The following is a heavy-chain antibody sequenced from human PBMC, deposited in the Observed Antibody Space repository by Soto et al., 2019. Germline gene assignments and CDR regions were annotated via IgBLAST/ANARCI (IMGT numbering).Heavy chain of an antibody. CDR1: GGSIRVQSYY. D-gene: IGHD6-13*01. Sequence: KTSETLSLTCTVSGGSIRVQSYYWTWIRQPPGKGLEWIGYIYYSGSTYYNPSLKSRVTISVDTSKNQFSLKLSSVTAADTAVYYCARALIAAAVDYWGQGTLVTAPQ. CDR3: ARALIAAAVDY. V-gene: IGHV4-30-4*08. J-gene: IGHJ4*02. CDR2: IYYSGST.